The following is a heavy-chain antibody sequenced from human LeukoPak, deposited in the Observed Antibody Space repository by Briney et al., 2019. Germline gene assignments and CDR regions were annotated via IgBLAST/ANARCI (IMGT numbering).Heavy chain of an antibody. V-gene: IGHV4-39*07. CDR1: GGSISSSSYY. CDR2: IYYSGST. J-gene: IGHJ4*02. Sequence: SESLSLTCTVSGGSISSSSYYWGWVRQPPGKGLEWIGSIYYSGSTYYNPSLKSRLTISVDTSKNQFSLKLSSVTAADTAVYYCATSYDILTGDDYWGQGTLVTVSS. CDR3: ATSYDILTGDDY. D-gene: IGHD3-9*01.